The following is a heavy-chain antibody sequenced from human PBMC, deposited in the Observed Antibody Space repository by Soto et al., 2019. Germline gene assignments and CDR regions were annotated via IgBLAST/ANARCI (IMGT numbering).Heavy chain of an antibody. Sequence: GGSLRLSCAASGFTFSSYSMNWVRQAPGKGLEWVSYISSSSSTIYYADSVKGRFTISRDNAKNSLYLQMNGLRAEDTALYYCAKAAYISSGWYSPPWFDPWGQGTLVTVSS. D-gene: IGHD6-19*01. CDR3: AKAAYISSGWYSPPWFDP. CDR1: GFTFSSYS. CDR2: ISSSSSTI. J-gene: IGHJ5*02. V-gene: IGHV3-48*04.